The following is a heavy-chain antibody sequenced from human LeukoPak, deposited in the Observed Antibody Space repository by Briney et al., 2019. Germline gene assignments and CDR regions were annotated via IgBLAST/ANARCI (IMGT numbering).Heavy chain of an antibody. CDR1: GGSISSYY. CDR3: ARAVVAATSYYYGMDV. D-gene: IGHD2-15*01. J-gene: IGHJ6*04. V-gene: IGHV4-59*01. Sequence: PSETLSLTCTVSGGSISSYYWSWIRQPPGKGLEWIGYIYYSGSTSYNPSLKSRVTISVDTSKNQFSLKLSSVTAADTAVYYCARAVVAATSYYYGMDVWGKGTTVTVSS. CDR2: IYYSGST.